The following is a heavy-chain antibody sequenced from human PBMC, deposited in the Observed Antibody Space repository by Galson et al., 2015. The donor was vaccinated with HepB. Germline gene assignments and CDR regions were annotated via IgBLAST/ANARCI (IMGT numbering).Heavy chain of an antibody. CDR2: TWHDGINK. CDR1: GFIFGSYG. CDR3: ETYSSTSSFDY. Sequence: SLRLSCAASGFIFGSYGMHWVRQAPGKGLEWVAFTWHDGINKFYADSVKGRFDISRDNSRYTLYLQMNSLRAEDTAVYYCETYSSTSSFDYWGQGTRVTVSS. J-gene: IGHJ4*02. D-gene: IGHD6-6*01. V-gene: IGHV3-33*01.